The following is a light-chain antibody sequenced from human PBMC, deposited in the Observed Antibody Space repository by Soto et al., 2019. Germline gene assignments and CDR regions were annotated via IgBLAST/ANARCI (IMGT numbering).Light chain of an antibody. CDR1: QTISSW. J-gene: IGKJ1*01. Sequence: DIQMTQSPSTLSGSVGDRVTNTCRASQTISSWLAWYQQKPGKAPKLLIYKASTLKSGVPSRFSGRGSGTEFTLTIISLHPDAFATHYCQHYNSYSDAFGQGTKVELK. CDR2: KAS. V-gene: IGKV1-5*03. CDR3: QHYNSYSDA.